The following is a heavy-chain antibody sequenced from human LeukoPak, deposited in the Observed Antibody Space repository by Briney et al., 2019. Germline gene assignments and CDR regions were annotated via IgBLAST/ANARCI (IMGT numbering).Heavy chain of an antibody. J-gene: IGHJ4*02. CDR2: IIPIFATP. D-gene: IGHD3-9*01. Sequence: SVTVSFTASGGTFSIYAVSWVRQAPGQGREWIGGIIPIFATPDYAQKFRGRVSITTDESTSTAYMELSSLRSEDTALYYCARGPLYYDLSTGYPPSVMYYFDYWGQGTLVTVSS. V-gene: IGHV1-69*05. CDR1: GGTFSIYA. CDR3: ARGPLYYDLSTGYPPSVMYYFDY.